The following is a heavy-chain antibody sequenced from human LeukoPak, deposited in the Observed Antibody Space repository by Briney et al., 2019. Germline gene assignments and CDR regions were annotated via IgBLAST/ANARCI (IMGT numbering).Heavy chain of an antibody. Sequence: GGSLRLSCAASGFTFSSYGMHWVRQAPSKGLEWVAVISYDGSNKYYADSVKGRFTISRDNSKNTLYLQMNSLRAEDTAVYYCAKVPRGASYFDYWGQGTLVTVSS. V-gene: IGHV3-30*18. CDR2: ISYDGSNK. CDR3: AKVPRGASYFDY. CDR1: GFTFSSYG. J-gene: IGHJ4*02.